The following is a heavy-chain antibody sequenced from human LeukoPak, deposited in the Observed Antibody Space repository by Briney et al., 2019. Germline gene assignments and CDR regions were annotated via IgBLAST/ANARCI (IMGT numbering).Heavy chain of an antibody. V-gene: IGHV3-21*01. CDR2: ISSGSSYI. CDR1: GFTFSTYS. J-gene: IGHJ4*02. CDR3: ARVGSTWYFDY. Sequence: GGSLRLSCAASGFTFSTYSMNWVRQSPGKGLEWVSSISSGSSYIFYADSVKGRFTISRDNAKNSLFLQMNSLRAEDTAVYYCARVGSTWYFDYWGQGILVTVSS. D-gene: IGHD6-13*01.